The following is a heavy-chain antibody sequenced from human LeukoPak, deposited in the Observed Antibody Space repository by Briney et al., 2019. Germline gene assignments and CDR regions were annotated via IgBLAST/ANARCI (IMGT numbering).Heavy chain of an antibody. D-gene: IGHD6-13*01. V-gene: IGHV3-11*01. CDR2: ISSSGSTI. J-gene: IGHJ4*02. CDR1: GFTFSDYY. Sequence: GGSLRLSCAASGFTFSDYYMSWIRQAPGKGLEWVSYISSSGSTIYYADSVKGRFTISRDNAKNSLYLQMDSLRAEDTAVYYCARGSRSSSWYSAANYWGQGTLVTVSS. CDR3: ARGSRSSSWYSAANY.